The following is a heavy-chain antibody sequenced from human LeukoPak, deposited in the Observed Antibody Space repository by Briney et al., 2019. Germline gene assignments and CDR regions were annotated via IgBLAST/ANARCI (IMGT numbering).Heavy chain of an antibody. CDR3: ARVWFGLQRLYYFDY. CDR2: VDHTGST. J-gene: IGHJ4*02. V-gene: IGHV4-59*01. D-gene: IGHD3-10*01. Sequence: GSLRLSCAASGFTFSSYSMNWVRQAPGKGLEWIGYVDHTGSTKFNPSLNGRVSISRDTSNNFFSLRLRSVTAADTAVYYCARVWFGLQRLYYFDYWGQGTLVTVSS. CDR1: GFTFSSYS.